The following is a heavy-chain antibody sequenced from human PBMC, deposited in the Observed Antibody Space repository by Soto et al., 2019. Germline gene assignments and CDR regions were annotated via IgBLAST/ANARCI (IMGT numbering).Heavy chain of an antibody. CDR3: AKVKGDEGWFDP. J-gene: IGHJ5*02. CDR2: ISGNGGST. D-gene: IGHD3-10*01. CDR1: TFTFSNYA. Sequence: EVQLLESGGGLVQPGGSLRVSCAASTFTFSNYAMSWVRQAPGKGLEWVSTISGNGGSTYYADSVKGRFTISRDNSRNTLYLQMNNLRAEDTGIYYCAKVKGDEGWFDPWGQGPLVTVSS. V-gene: IGHV3-23*01.